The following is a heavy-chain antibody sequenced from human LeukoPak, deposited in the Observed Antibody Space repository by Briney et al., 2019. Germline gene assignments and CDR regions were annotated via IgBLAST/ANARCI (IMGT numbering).Heavy chain of an antibody. CDR3: AKDQGIAVGYYYYYMDV. D-gene: IGHD6-19*01. V-gene: IGHV3-23*01. Sequence: GGSPRLSCAASGFTFSSYAMSWVRQAPGKGLEWVSAISGSGGSTYYADSVKGRFTISRDNSKNTLYLQMNSLRAEDTAVYYCAKDQGIAVGYYYYYMDVWGKGTTVTVSS. J-gene: IGHJ6*03. CDR2: ISGSGGST. CDR1: GFTFSSYA.